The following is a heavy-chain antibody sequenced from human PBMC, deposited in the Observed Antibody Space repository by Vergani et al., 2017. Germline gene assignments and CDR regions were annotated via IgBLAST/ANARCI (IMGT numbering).Heavy chain of an antibody. Sequence: EVQLVESGGGLVKPGGSLRLSCAASGFTFSSYSMNWVRQAPGKGLEWVSSISSSSSYIYYADSVKGRFTISRDHAKNSLYLQMNSLRAEDTAGYYCARSGYSYDGITDVWGQGTTVTVSS. CDR3: ARSGYSYDGITDV. J-gene: IGHJ6*02. D-gene: IGHD5-18*01. V-gene: IGHV3-21*01. CDR1: GFTFSSYS. CDR2: ISSSSSYI.